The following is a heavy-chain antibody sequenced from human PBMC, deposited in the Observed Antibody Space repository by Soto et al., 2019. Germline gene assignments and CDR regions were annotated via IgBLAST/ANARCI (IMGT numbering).Heavy chain of an antibody. CDR1: GFIFNNDA. J-gene: IGHJ4*02. Sequence: EVQLLDSWGGLAQPGGSLRVSCAASGFIFNNDAMNWVRQAPGEGLQWVAGISASGVSTDYADSVKGRFLISRDNSKNTLFLQLNSLRAEDTAICYCAKVSVRPSYLDYWGLGTLVTVSS. CDR3: AKVSVRPSYLDY. D-gene: IGHD1-1*01. CDR2: ISASGVST. V-gene: IGHV3-23*01.